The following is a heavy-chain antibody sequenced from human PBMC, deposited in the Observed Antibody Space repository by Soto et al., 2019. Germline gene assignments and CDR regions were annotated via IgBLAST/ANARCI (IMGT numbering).Heavy chain of an antibody. V-gene: IGHV1-69*13. CDR3: AQRKRYCTSGVCGRDWFDP. J-gene: IGHJ5*02. D-gene: IGHD2-8*01. Sequence: GASVKVSCKASGGTFSSYAISWVRQAPGQGLEWMGGIIPIFGTANYAQKFQGRVTTTADESTSTAYMELSSLRSEDTAVYYCAQRKRYCTSGVCGRDWFDPWGQGTLVTVSS. CDR1: GGTFSSYA. CDR2: IIPIFGTA.